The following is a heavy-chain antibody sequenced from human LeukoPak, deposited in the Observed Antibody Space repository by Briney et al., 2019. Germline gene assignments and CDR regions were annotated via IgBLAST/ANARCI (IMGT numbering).Heavy chain of an antibody. CDR2: IYYSGST. CDR1: GGSISSYY. Sequence: PSETLSLTCTVSGGSISSYYWSWIRQPPGKGLEWIGYIYYSGSTNYNPSLKSRVTISVDTSKNQFSLKLSSVTAADTAVYYCARVLGGGWYSGSYRSFYFDYWGQGTLVTVSS. D-gene: IGHD1-26*01. V-gene: IGHV4-59*01. J-gene: IGHJ4*02. CDR3: ARVLGGGWYSGSYRSFYFDY.